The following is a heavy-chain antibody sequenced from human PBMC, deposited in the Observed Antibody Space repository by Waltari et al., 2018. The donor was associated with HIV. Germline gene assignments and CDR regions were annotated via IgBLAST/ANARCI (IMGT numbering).Heavy chain of an antibody. CDR3: ARGFYDNGAHPGYFDF. D-gene: IGHD2-8*01. CDR1: GFTLRTSG. V-gene: IGHV3-33*01. J-gene: IGHJ4*02. CDR2: IWEDGSNK. Sequence: QVHLVESGGGVVQHGRSPRLSCAAYGFTLRTSGMSCVRQAPGKGLEWVAAIWEDGSNKYYADSVKGRFTISRDNSKNTLYLQMTSLWVDDTALYYCARGFYDNGAHPGYFDFWGQGTLVTVSA.